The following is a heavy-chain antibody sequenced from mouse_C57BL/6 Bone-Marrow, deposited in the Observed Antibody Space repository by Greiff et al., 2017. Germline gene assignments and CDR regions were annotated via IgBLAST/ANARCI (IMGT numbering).Heavy chain of an antibody. J-gene: IGHJ3*01. Sequence: EVMLVESGGDLVKPGGSLKLSCAASGLTFSSYGMSWVRQTPDKRLEWVATISSGGSYTYYPDSVKGRFTISRDNAKNTLYLQMSSLKSEDTAMYYCARRDDYAWFAYWGQGTLVTVSA. CDR2: ISSGGSYT. V-gene: IGHV5-6*02. D-gene: IGHD2-4*01. CDR3: ARRDDYAWFAY. CDR1: GLTFSSYG.